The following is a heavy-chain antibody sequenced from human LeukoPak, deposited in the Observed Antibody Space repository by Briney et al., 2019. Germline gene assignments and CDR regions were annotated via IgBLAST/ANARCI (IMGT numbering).Heavy chain of an antibody. V-gene: IGHV3-30*04. CDR3: VRAQGTSRWSDWFDS. CDR1: GFTLSSCT. Sequence: GGSLRLSCAASGFTLSSCTMHWVRQAPGRGPVWVGLRFYDGSTTKFADSVKGRFTISRDNSKSTLFLQMNSLRPDDTAMYYCVRAQGTSRWSDWFDSWGQGTLVTVSS. CDR2: RFYDGSTT. D-gene: IGHD6-13*01. J-gene: IGHJ5*01.